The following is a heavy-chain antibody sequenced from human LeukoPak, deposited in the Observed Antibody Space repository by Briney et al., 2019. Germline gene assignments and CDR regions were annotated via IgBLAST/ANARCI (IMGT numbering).Heavy chain of an antibody. V-gene: IGHV4-34*01. CDR2: ISHIGST. D-gene: IGHD4-23*01. Sequence: WETLSLTCAAYGGTFSGYYWSWVRQPPGKGLEWIGEISHIGSTKYNPSLESGGTISVATSKTQYSLKMSPVTAADTAVYYCARGRWKVRFDPWGQGTLVTVSS. J-gene: IGHJ5*02. CDR1: GGTFSGYY. CDR3: ARGRWKVRFDP.